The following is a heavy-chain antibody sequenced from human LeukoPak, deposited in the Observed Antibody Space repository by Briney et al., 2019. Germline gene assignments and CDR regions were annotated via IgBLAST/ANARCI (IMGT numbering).Heavy chain of an antibody. D-gene: IGHD6-19*01. V-gene: IGHV3-74*01. Sequence: GGSLRLSCAASGSTFSKYWMLWVRQAPGKGLESVSRINTDGTVTIYADSVKGRFTVSRDNADNTMFLQMNSVRDEDTAVYYCATKQWLAPPPDSWGQGTPVTVSS. J-gene: IGHJ4*02. CDR3: ATKQWLAPPPDS. CDR2: INTDGTVT. CDR1: GSTFSKYW.